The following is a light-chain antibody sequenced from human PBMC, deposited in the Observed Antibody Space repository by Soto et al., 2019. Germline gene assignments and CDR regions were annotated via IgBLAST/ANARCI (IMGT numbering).Light chain of an antibody. CDR1: QSVSSY. V-gene: IGKV3-11*01. CDR2: DAS. Sequence: EIVLTQSPATLSLSPGEGATLSCRSSQSVSSYLAWYQQKPGQAPRLLIYDASNRSTGIPARFSGSGSGTDFTLTISSLEPEDFAFYYCQQRSKWPITFGQGTRLEIK. J-gene: IGKJ5*01. CDR3: QQRSKWPIT.